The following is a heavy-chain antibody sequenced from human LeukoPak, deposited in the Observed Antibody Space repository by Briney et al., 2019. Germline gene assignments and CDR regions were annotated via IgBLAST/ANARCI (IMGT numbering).Heavy chain of an antibody. D-gene: IGHD4-23*01. CDR2: MDQDGSEI. J-gene: IGHJ4*02. Sequence: GGSLRLSCAGSGLTFGGYWMSWVRQAPGKGPEWVANMDQDGSEINYLDSVKGRFTISRDNAKNALYLWMNSLRADDTAVYYCARDRGYSTFDSWGQGVLVTVSS. V-gene: IGHV3-7*01. CDR1: GLTFGGYW. CDR3: ARDRGYSTFDS.